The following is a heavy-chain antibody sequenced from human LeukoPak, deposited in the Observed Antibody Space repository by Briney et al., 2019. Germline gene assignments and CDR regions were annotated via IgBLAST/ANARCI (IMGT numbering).Heavy chain of an antibody. CDR3: AKGPNSAATGYLNWFDP. CDR1: GFTFSSYA. Sequence: GGSLRLSCAASGFTFSSYAMSWVRQAPGKGLEWVSGISGSGGSTYYADSVRGRFTISRDNSKNTLFLQMNSLRADDTAVYYCAKGPNSAATGYLNWFDPWGQGTLVTVSS. J-gene: IGHJ5*02. CDR2: ISGSGGST. V-gene: IGHV3-23*01. D-gene: IGHD2-15*01.